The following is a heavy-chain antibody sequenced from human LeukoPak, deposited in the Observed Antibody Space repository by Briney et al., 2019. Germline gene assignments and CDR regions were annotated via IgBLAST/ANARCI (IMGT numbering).Heavy chain of an antibody. Sequence: ASVKVSCKASGYTFTSYGISWVRQAPGQGLEWMGWINPNSGGTNYAQKFQGRVTMTRDTSISTAYMELSRLRSDDTAVYYCTRVCSSGWYSDYWGQGTLVTVSS. CDR2: INPNSGGT. CDR3: TRVCSSGWYSDY. V-gene: IGHV1-2*02. D-gene: IGHD6-19*01. J-gene: IGHJ4*02. CDR1: GYTFTSYG.